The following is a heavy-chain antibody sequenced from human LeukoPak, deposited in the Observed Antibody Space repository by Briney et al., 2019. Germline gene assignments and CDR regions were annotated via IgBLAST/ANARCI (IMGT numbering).Heavy chain of an antibody. Sequence: PGRSLRLSCAASGFTFSNYTMHWVRQAPGKGLEWVAVISYDGSNKYYAGSVKGRFTISRDHSKITLYLQMNSLRAEDTAVYYCARDRYCSSTSCYGPGGSYFDFWGQGTLVTVSS. CDR2: ISYDGSNK. V-gene: IGHV3-30*04. CDR3: ARDRYCSSTSCYGPGGSYFDF. D-gene: IGHD2-2*01. CDR1: GFTFSNYT. J-gene: IGHJ4*02.